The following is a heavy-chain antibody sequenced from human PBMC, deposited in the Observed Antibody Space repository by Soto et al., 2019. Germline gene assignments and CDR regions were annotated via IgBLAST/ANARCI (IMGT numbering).Heavy chain of an antibody. J-gene: IGHJ6*02. CDR3: AREPTPTXRLAAAGTLYGMDV. CDR2: INPNSGGT. CDR1: GYTFTGYY. Sequence: ASVKVSCKASGYTFTGYYMFWVRQAPGQGLEWMGWINPNSGGTKYAQKFQGRVTMTRDTSISTAYMELSRLRSDDTAVYYCAREPTPTXRLAAAGTLYGMDVWGQGTTVTVSS. D-gene: IGHD6-13*01. V-gene: IGHV1-2*02.